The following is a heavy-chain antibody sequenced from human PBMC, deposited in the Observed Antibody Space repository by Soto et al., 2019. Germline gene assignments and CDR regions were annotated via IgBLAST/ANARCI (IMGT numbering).Heavy chain of an antibody. Sequence: EVQLVESGGGLVQPGGSLRLSCAASGFTFSSYSMNWVRQAPGKGLEWVSYISSSSSTIYYADSVKGRFTISRDNAKNTLYLQMNSLRADDTAVYYCARDLNGGRFDYWGQGTLVTLSS. CDR1: GFTFSSYS. V-gene: IGHV3-48*01. CDR3: ARDLNGGRFDY. J-gene: IGHJ4*02. D-gene: IGHD6-25*01. CDR2: ISSSSSTI.